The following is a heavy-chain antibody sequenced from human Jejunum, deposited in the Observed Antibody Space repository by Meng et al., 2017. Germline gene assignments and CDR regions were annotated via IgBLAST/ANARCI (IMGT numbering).Heavy chain of an antibody. Sequence: ASVKVFCKASGYTFSSQSINWVRQAPGQGLEWIGWINTNTGNANYAPDFTGRFVFSLDTSISTAYLQISSLKVEDTAVYFCARHTSNFGLDYWGQGTLVTVSS. CDR2: INTNTGNA. CDR3: ARHTSNFGLDY. V-gene: IGHV7-4-1*02. CDR1: GYTFSSQS. J-gene: IGHJ4*02. D-gene: IGHD4-11*01.